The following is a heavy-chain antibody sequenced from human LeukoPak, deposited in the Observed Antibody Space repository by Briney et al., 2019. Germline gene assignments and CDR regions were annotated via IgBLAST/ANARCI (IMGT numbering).Heavy chain of an antibody. J-gene: IGHJ5*02. V-gene: IGHV4-39*07. CDR2: ISYSGST. D-gene: IGHD3-9*01. Sequence: TSETLSLTCTVSGGSISSSSYYWGWIRQPPGKGLEWIGSISYSGSTYYNPSLKSRVTISVDTSKNQFSLRLSSVTAADTAVYYCARDQWGFDWFGNWFDPWGQGTLVTVSS. CDR3: ARDQWGFDWFGNWFDP. CDR1: GGSISSSSYY.